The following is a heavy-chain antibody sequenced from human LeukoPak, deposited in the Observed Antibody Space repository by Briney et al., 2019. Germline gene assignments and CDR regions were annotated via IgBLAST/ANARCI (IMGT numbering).Heavy chain of an antibody. CDR2: FDPEGGET. Sequence: ASVKVSCKVSGYTLTELSVHWVRQAPGKGLEWMGGFDPEGGETIYAQKFQGRVTMTEDTSTDTAYMELSSLRSEDTAVYYCATAAYCGGDCYPDWYFDLWGRGTLVTVSS. D-gene: IGHD2-21*02. V-gene: IGHV1-24*01. CDR3: ATAAYCGGDCYPDWYFDL. CDR1: GYTLTELS. J-gene: IGHJ2*01.